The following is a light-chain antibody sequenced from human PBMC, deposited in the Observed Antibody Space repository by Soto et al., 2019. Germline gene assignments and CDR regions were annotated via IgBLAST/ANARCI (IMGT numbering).Light chain of an antibody. V-gene: IGKV3-20*01. CDR2: GAS. J-gene: IGKJ1*01. CDR3: PQYGSSAT. CDR1: QSVGNNY. Sequence: EILSTHAPGTLSLYTVEIANLSCRASQSVGNNYLAWSQQKPGQATRLLIYGASNRATGIPDRFSGSGSGTDFNLPISTLDPEAFAVYYCPQYGSSATFGQRTKVDIK.